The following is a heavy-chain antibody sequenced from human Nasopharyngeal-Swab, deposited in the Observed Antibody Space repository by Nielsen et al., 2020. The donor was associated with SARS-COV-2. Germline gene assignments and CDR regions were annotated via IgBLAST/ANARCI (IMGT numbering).Heavy chain of an antibody. CDR2: INPNSGGT. Sequence: ALVKVSCKASGYTFTGYYMHWVRQAPGQGLEWMGRINPNSGGTNYAQKFRSRVTMTRDTSISTAYMELSRLRSDDTAGYYCARKYYGDYGISAFDIWGQGTMVTVSS. CDR1: GYTFTGYY. V-gene: IGHV1-2*06. D-gene: IGHD4-17*01. J-gene: IGHJ3*02. CDR3: ARKYYGDYGISAFDI.